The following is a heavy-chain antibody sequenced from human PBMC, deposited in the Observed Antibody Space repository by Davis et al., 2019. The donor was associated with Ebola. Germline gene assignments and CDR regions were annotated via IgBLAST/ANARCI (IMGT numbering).Heavy chain of an antibody. CDR1: GFTFSSYG. Sequence: GGSLRLSCAASGFTFSSYGIHWVRQAPGKGLEWVAVIWYDGSNKYYADSVKGRFTISRDNSKNTLYLQMNSLRVEDTAVYYCARGGLGIAARRYYYYGMDVWGQGTTVTVSS. D-gene: IGHD6-6*01. V-gene: IGHV3-33*01. CDR3: ARGGLGIAARRYYYYGMDV. J-gene: IGHJ6*02. CDR2: IWYDGSNK.